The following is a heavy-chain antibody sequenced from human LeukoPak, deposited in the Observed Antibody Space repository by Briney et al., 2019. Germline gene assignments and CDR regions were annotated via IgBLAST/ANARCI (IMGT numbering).Heavy chain of an antibody. CDR3: ARELPPDILTGAFDY. Sequence: SETLSLTCTVSGGSISSGDYYWSWIRQPPGKGLEWIGYIYYSGSTYYNPSLKSRVTISVDTSKNQFSLKLSSVTAADTAVCYCARELPPDILTGAFDYWGQGTLVTVSS. D-gene: IGHD3-9*01. V-gene: IGHV4-30-4*08. CDR1: GGSISSGDYY. CDR2: IYYSGST. J-gene: IGHJ4*02.